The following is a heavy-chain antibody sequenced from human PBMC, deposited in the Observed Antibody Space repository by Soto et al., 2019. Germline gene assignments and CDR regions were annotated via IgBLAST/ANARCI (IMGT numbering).Heavy chain of an antibody. J-gene: IGHJ6*02. CDR2: IYYSGST. Sequence: SETLCLTCTVSGGSIGRGGYYWSWIRQHPGKGVEWIVYIYYSGSTYYNPSLKSRVTISVDTSKNQFSLKLSSVTAADTAVYYCARGPYDILTGYYNYYYYYGMDVWGQGTTVTVSS. CDR3: ARGPYDILTGYYNYYYYYGMDV. CDR1: GGSIGRGGYY. D-gene: IGHD3-9*01. V-gene: IGHV4-31*03.